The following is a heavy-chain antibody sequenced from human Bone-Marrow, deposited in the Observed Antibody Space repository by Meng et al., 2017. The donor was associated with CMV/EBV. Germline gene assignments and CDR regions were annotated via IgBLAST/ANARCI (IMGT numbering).Heavy chain of an antibody. CDR2: ISSSGSTI. CDR1: GFTFSDYY. CDR3: ARERRGYYDSSGYDDYYYYYGMDG. J-gene: IGHJ6*02. Sequence: GESLKISCAASGFTFSDYYMSWIRQAPRKGLEWVSYISSSGSTIYYADSVKGRFTISRDNAKNSLYLQMNSLRAEDTAVYYCARERRGYYDSSGYDDYYYYYGMDGWGQGTTVTVSS. V-gene: IGHV3-11*04. D-gene: IGHD3-22*01.